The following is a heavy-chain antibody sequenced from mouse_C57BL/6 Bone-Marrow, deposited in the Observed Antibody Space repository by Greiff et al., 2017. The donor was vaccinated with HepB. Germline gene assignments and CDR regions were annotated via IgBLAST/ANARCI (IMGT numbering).Heavy chain of an antibody. D-gene: IGHD1-1*01. J-gene: IGHJ2*01. CDR2: IYPRSGNT. Sequence: VKLQQSGAELARPGASVKLSCKASGYTFTSYGISWVKQRTGQGLEWIGEIYPRSGNTYYNEKFKGKATLTADKSSSTAYMELRSLTSEDSAVYFCARPFITTVVAPHYFDYWGQGTTLTVSS. CDR1: GYTFTSYG. V-gene: IGHV1-81*01. CDR3: ARPFITTVVAPHYFDY.